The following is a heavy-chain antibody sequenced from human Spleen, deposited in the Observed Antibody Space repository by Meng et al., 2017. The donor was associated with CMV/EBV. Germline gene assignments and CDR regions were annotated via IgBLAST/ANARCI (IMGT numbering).Heavy chain of an antibody. D-gene: IGHD3-22*01. Sequence: GESLKISCKGSGYSFTSYWIGWVRQVPGKGLEWMGIISPDESDIKYSPSFQGQVTISADKSISTAYLQWSSLKASDTAMYYCARTDSSGYHPFDYWGQGTLVTVSS. J-gene: IGHJ4*02. V-gene: IGHV5-51*01. CDR3: ARTDSSGYHPFDY. CDR2: ISPDESDI. CDR1: GYSFTSYW.